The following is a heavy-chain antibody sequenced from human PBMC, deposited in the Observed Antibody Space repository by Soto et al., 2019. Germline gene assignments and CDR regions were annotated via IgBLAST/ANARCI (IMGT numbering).Heavy chain of an antibody. Sequence: PGESLKISCKGSGYSFASHWVAWVRQMPEKGLEWIGTIYPGDSDTKYSSAFRGHVTISADTSVSTAYLQWRSLEATDSAIYYCERYSASYLHYLDFWGQGTLVTVSS. V-gene: IGHV5-51*01. CDR1: GYSFASHW. J-gene: IGHJ4*02. D-gene: IGHD1-26*01. CDR2: IYPGDSDT. CDR3: ERYSASYLHYLDF.